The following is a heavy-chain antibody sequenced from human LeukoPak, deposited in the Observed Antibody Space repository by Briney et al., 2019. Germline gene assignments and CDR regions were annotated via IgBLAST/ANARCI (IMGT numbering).Heavy chain of an antibody. CDR2: IYHSGST. CDR1: GYSISSGYY. D-gene: IGHD1-26*01. CDR3: ARAIEVGAMTPFDY. J-gene: IGHJ4*02. V-gene: IGHV4-38-2*02. Sequence: PSETLSLTCTVSGYSISSGYYWGWIRQPPGKGLEWIGSIYHSGSTYYNPSLKSRVTISVDTSKNQFSLKLSSVTAADTAVYYCARAIEVGAMTPFDYWGQGTLVTASS.